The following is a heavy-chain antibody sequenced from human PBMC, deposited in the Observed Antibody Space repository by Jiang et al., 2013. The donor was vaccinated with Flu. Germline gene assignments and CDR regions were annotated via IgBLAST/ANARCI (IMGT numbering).Heavy chain of an antibody. CDR2: ISYDGSNK. Sequence: VQLLESGGGVVQPGRSLRLSCAASGFTFSSYAMHWVRQAPGKGLEWVAVISYDGSNKYYADSVKDRFTISRDNSKNTLYLQMNSLRAEDTAVYYCARDTQTYYYYYGMDVWGQGTTVTVSS. J-gene: IGHJ6*02. CDR3: ARDTQTYYYYYGMDV. V-gene: IGHV3-30-3*01. CDR1: GFTFSSYA.